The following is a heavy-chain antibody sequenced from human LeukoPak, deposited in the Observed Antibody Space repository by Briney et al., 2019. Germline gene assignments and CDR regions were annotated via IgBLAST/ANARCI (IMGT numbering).Heavy chain of an antibody. Sequence: ASVKVSCKVSGYTLTELSMHWVRQAPGKGLEWMGGFDPEDGETIYAQKFQGRVTMTEDTSTDTAYMELSSLRSEDTAVYYCATAVHGDYGAISWYFDLWGRGTLVTVSS. CDR1: GYTLTELS. CDR2: FDPEDGET. D-gene: IGHD4-17*01. V-gene: IGHV1-24*01. CDR3: ATAVHGDYGAISWYFDL. J-gene: IGHJ2*01.